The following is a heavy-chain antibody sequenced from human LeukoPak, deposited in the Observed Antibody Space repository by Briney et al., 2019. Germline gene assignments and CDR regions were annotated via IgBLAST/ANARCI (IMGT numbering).Heavy chain of an antibody. Sequence: ASVKVSCKASGYTFTGYYMHWVRQAPGQGLEWMRRINPNSGGTNYAQKFQGRVTMTRDTSINTAYMELSRLRSDDTAVYYCASEKLYCSGDCYPTPFDYWGQRTLVTVSS. CDR3: ASEKLYCSGDCYPTPFDY. J-gene: IGHJ4*02. V-gene: IGHV1-2*06. CDR1: GYTFTGYY. CDR2: INPNSGGT. D-gene: IGHD2-21*02.